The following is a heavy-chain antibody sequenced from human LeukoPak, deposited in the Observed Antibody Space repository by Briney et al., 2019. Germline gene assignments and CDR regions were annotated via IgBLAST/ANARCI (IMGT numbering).Heavy chain of an antibody. J-gene: IGHJ4*02. V-gene: IGHV4-59*08. CDR1: GGTISRYY. Sequence: SETLSLTCAVSGGTISRYYWSWIRQSPGKGLEWIGYIYSTGSTNSSPSLKSRVSISADTSKNQFSLNMRSVTAADTAVYYCARHESAVGALFHWGQGVLVTVSS. CDR3: ARHESAVGALFH. CDR2: IYSTGST. D-gene: IGHD1-26*01.